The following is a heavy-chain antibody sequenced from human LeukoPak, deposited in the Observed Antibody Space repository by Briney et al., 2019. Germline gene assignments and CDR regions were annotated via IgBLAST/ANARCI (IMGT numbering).Heavy chain of an antibody. D-gene: IGHD5-24*01. CDR3: AREGDGYKNFDY. J-gene: IGHJ4*02. CDR2: INPRSDST. CDR1: GYTFTSYY. Sequence: ASVNVSCKASGYTFTSYYMHWVRQAPGQGLEWMGVINPRSDSTTYAQKFQGRVTMTRDTSTSIVYVELSSLRSKDTAVYYCAREGDGYKNFDYWGQGTLVTVSS. V-gene: IGHV1-46*01.